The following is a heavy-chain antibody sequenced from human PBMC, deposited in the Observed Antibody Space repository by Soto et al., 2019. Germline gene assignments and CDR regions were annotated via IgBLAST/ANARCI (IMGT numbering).Heavy chain of an antibody. J-gene: IGHJ6*02. CDR2: IIPIFGTA. CDR1: GGSFSSYA. Sequence: SVKVSCPAFGGSFSSYASGWVRQAPGQGLEWMGGIIPIFGTANYAQKFQGRVTITADESTSTAYMELSSLRSEDTAVYYCARARFGELYPGYYYGMDVWGQGTTVTVSS. D-gene: IGHD3-10*01. V-gene: IGHV1-69*01. CDR3: ARARFGELYPGYYYGMDV.